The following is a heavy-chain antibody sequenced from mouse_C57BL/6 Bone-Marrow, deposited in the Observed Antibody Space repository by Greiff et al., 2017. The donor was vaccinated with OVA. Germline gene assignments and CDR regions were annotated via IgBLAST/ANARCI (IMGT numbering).Heavy chain of an antibody. V-gene: IGHV1-80*01. D-gene: IGHD1-1*01. CDR3: ARSGYCSSWFAY. J-gene: IGHJ3*01. Sequence: QVQLQQSGAELVKPGASVKISCKASGYAFSSYWMNWVRQRPGKGLEWIGQIYPGDGDTNYTGMFKGKATLTADKSSRTAYMQLSSLTSEDSAVYICARSGYCSSWFAYWGQGALVTVAA. CDR2: IYPGDGDT. CDR1: GYAFSSYW.